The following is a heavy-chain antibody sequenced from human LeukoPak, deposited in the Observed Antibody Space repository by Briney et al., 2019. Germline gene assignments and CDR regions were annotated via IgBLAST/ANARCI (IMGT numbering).Heavy chain of an antibody. V-gene: IGHV4-38-2*02. CDR3: ATPDSSGYYYLY. Sequence: SETLSLTCTVSGYSISSGYYWGWIRQSPGKGLEWIGSIYHGGSTYYNPSLRSRVIVSVDTSKNHFSLKMSSVTAADTAVYYCATPDSSGYYYLYWGQGTLVTVSS. D-gene: IGHD3-22*01. J-gene: IGHJ4*02. CDR2: IYHGGST. CDR1: GYSISSGYY.